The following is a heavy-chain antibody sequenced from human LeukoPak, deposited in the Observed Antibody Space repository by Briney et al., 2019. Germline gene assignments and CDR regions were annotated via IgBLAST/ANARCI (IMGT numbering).Heavy chain of an antibody. J-gene: IGHJ6*02. Sequence: GGSLRLSCAASGFTFTSYAMTWVRQAPGKGLEWVSAILGSGGGTYYADSVKGRFTISRDNSKNTLYLQMNSLRAEDTAVYYCATTPGAYYYYHMDVWGQGTTVTVSS. D-gene: IGHD3-10*01. V-gene: IGHV3-23*01. CDR1: GFTFTSYA. CDR3: ATTPGAYYYYHMDV. CDR2: ILGSGGGT.